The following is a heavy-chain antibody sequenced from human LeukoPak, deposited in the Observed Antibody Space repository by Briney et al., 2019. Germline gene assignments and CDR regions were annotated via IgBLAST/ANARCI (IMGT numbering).Heavy chain of an antibody. CDR2: INHSRST. D-gene: IGHD2-21*02. CDR1: GGSFSGYY. V-gene: IGHV4-34*01. CDR3: ARGRVTANWFDP. Sequence: PSETLSLTCAVYGGSFSGYYWSWIRQPPGKGLEWIGEINHSRSTNYNPSLKSRVTISVDTSKNQFSLKLSSVTAADTAVYYCARGRVTANWFDPWGQGTLVTVSS. J-gene: IGHJ5*02.